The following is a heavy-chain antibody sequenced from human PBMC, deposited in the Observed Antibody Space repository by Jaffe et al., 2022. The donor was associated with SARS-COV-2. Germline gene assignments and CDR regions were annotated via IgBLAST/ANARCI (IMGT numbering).Heavy chain of an antibody. CDR1: GFPFNTYA. CDR3: ARHVSTVPAATSLNY. V-gene: IGHV3-23*04. Sequence: EVQLVESGGGLVQPGGSLRLSCVASGFPFNTYAMSWVRQAPGKGLEWVSAINGDGDFTYYTDFVRGRFTVSRDSSKNTLYLQMNSLRAEDTAVYYCARHVSTVPAATSLNYWGQGTLVTVSS. D-gene: IGHD2-2*01. CDR2: INGDGDFT. J-gene: IGHJ4*02.